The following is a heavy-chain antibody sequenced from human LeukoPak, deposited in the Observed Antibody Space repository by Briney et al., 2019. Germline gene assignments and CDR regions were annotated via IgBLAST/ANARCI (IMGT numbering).Heavy chain of an antibody. CDR1: GFTVSINY. CDR2: IYSGGST. D-gene: IGHD3-3*01. CDR3: ARAPANPFGVVGSYYYYYGMDV. V-gene: IGHV3-66*01. Sequence: GGSLRLSCAASGFTVSINYMSWVRQAPGKGLEWVSVIYSGGSTYYADSVKGRFTISRDNSKNTLYLQMNSLRAEDTAVYYCARAPANPFGVVGSYYYYYGMDVWGQGTTVTVSS. J-gene: IGHJ6*02.